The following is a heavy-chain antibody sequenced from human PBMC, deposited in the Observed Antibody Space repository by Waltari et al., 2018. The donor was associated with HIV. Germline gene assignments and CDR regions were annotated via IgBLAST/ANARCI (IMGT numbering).Heavy chain of an antibody. CDR3: AKSDFTELVRGQKAFDV. CDR2: TAPFFGV. D-gene: IGHD1-26*01. J-gene: IGHJ3*01. CDR1: GGAFDTFA. V-gene: IGHV1-69*19. Sequence: QAQLVQSGAETKKPGSSVTVSCQASGGAFDTFALTWGRQAPGQGLEWLGGTAPFFGVIYAQDFNGRVTITSNPSTRTVFLELGGLRPDDTAVYFCAKSDFTELVRGQKAFDVWGQGT.